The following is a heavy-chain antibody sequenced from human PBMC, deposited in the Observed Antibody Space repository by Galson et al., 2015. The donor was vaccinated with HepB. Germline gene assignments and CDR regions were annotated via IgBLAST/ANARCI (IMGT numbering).Heavy chain of an antibody. D-gene: IGHD1-26*01. CDR1: GFTFSSYG. J-gene: IGHJ4*02. V-gene: IGHV3-30*18. CDR3: AKDETPWELLFLALDY. CDR2: ISYDGNNK. Sequence: SLRLSCAASGFTFSSYGMHWVRQTPGKGLEWMAVISYDGNNKYHADSVKGRFTISRDNSKNILYLQMNSLRAEDTAVYYCAKDETPWELLFLALDYWGQGTLVTVSS.